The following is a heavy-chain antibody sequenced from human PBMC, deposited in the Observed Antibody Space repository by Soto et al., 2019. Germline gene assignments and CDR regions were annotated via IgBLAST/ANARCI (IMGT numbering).Heavy chain of an antibody. V-gene: IGHV4-39*07. D-gene: IGHD5-12*01. CDR2: VYYRGRS. CDR1: GGSVSNSNYY. Sequence: SETLSLTCTVSGGSVSNSNYYWGWTRQSPGKGLEWIGSVYYRGRSYSKSSVKSRVTISVDTSKNQFSLKLSSVTAADTAVYYCARDLRDGYNLHYFDYWGQGTLVTVS. CDR3: ARDLRDGYNLHYFDY. J-gene: IGHJ4*02.